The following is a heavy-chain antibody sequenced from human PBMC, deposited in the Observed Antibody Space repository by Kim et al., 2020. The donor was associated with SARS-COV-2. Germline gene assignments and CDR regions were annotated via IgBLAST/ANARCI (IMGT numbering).Heavy chain of an antibody. J-gene: IGHJ6*02. D-gene: IGHD5-18*01. CDR1: GFTFSDYD. CDR2: ISSSGSTI. CDR3: ARGEGPRVDTAMENYYYYYSMEV. Sequence: GGSLRLSCAASGFTFSDYDMSWIRQAPGKGLEWVSYISSSGSTIYYADSVRGRFTISRDNAKNSLYLQMNSLRAEDTAVYYCARGEGPRVDTAMENYYYYYSMEVCGQGTTVTVSS. V-gene: IGHV3-11*01.